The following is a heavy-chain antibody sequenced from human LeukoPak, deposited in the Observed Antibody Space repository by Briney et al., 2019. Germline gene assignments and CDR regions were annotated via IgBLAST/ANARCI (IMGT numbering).Heavy chain of an antibody. CDR1: GFTFSRYG. CDR2: ITYDGTDK. CDR3: AKSWGVEYSSGFYIGVDY. V-gene: IGHV3-30*18. Sequence: GGSLRLSCAASGFTFSRYGMQWVRQAPGKWLEWVAIITYDGTDKNYADSVKGRFTISRDNSKSTVYLQMNSLRAEDTAVFYCAKSWGVEYSSGFYIGVDYWGQGTLVTVSS. J-gene: IGHJ4*02. D-gene: IGHD3-22*01.